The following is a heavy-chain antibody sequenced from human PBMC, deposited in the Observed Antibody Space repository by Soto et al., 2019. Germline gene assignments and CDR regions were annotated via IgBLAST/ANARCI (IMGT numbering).Heavy chain of an antibody. CDR2: FVPEDAEI. CDR1: GYTLTELS. Sequence: ASVKVSCKVSGYTLTELSMHWVRQAPGKGLEWMGGFVPEDAEIIYAQKFQGRVTMTEDTSTDTAYMELSSLRSEDTAVYYCAGITMIVVGAYGMDVWGQGTTVTVSS. CDR3: AGITMIVVGAYGMDV. J-gene: IGHJ6*02. V-gene: IGHV1-24*01. D-gene: IGHD3-22*01.